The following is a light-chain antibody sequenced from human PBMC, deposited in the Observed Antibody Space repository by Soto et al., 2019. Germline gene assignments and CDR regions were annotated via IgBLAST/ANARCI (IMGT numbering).Light chain of an antibody. Sequence: ESVLTQSPATLSLSPGERATLSCRASQSISSYFAWYQQKPGQAPRLLIYDTSTRATGIPARFSGSGSGTDLTLTISGLEPEDFAVYYCQQRSNWSGLTFGGGTKVDIK. CDR2: DTS. J-gene: IGKJ4*01. CDR1: QSISSY. V-gene: IGKV3-11*01. CDR3: QQRSNWSGLT.